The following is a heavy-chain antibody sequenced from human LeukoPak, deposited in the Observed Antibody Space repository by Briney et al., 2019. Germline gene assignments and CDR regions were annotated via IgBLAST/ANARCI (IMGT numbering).Heavy chain of an antibody. CDR3: ARGRIGSSEFDC. CDR2: IYYGGST. D-gene: IGHD3-10*01. V-gene: IGHV4-30-4*08. CDR1: GGSISSGDYY. Sequence: SETLSLTCTVSGGSISSGDYYWSWIRQPPGKGLEWIGYIYYGGSTYYNPSLKSRVSILVDTSKNQFSLKLSSVTAADTAVYYCARGRIGSSEFDCWGQGTLVTVSS. J-gene: IGHJ4*02.